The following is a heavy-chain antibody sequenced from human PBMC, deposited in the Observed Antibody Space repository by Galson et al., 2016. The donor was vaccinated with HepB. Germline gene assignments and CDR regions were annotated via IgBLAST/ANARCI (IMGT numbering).Heavy chain of an antibody. D-gene: IGHD1-1*01. Sequence: SYFWGWVRQTPGKGLEWIGSFSNSGSTYYNPALRSRVTISADTSMKRFSLNLNSVAAADTAVYYCARLGSGIYERYFDYWGQGTLVTVSS. CDR3: ARLGSGIYERYFDY. CDR2: FSNSGST. V-gene: IGHV4-39*01. CDR1: SYF. J-gene: IGHJ4*02.